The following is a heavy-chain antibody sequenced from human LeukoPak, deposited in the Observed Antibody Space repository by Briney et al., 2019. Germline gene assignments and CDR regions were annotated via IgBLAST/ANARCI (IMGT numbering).Heavy chain of an antibody. Sequence: PGGSLRLSCAASGFTFSSYSMNWVRQAPGKGLEWVSSISSSSSYIYYADSVKGRFTISRDNAKNSLYLQMNSLRAEDTAVYYCARGTWNDEDRWGDNAFDIWGQGTMVTVSS. CDR2: ISSSSSYI. CDR3: ARGTWNDEDRWGDNAFDI. V-gene: IGHV3-21*01. CDR1: GFTFSSYS. D-gene: IGHD1-1*01. J-gene: IGHJ3*02.